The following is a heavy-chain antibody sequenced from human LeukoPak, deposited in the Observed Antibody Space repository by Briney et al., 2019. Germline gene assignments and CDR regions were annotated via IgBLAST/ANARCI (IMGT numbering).Heavy chain of an antibody. D-gene: IGHD3-10*01. CDR3: ARDRGYYGSGSYYGRGYYYYYGMDV. J-gene: IGHJ6*02. CDR1: GFTFSSYW. CDR2: INSDGSST. V-gene: IGHV3-74*01. Sequence: GGSLRLSCAASGFTFSSYWMHWVRQAPGKGLVWVSRINSDGSSTSYADSVKGRFTTSRDNAKNSLYLQMNSLRAEDTAVYYCARDRGYYGSGSYYGRGYYYYYGMDVWGQGTTVTVSS.